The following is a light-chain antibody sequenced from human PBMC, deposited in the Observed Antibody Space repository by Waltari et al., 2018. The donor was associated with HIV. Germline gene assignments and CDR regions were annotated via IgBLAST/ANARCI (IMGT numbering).Light chain of an antibody. CDR1: QSLLYSSNNYNY. CDR2: WAS. J-gene: IGKJ1*01. CDR3: QQYYSDLWT. V-gene: IGKV4-1*01. Sequence: GSLGERATINCKSSQSLLYSSNNYNYLAWYQQKPGQPPKLLIYWASTRESGVPERFSGSGSGAQFNLTIRSLRAEDVATYYCQQYYSDLWTFGQGTKVEIK.